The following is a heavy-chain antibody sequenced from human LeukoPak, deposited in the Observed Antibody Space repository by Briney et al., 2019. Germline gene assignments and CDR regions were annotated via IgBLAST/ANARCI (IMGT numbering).Heavy chain of an antibody. Sequence: GESLRISCKGSGYGFTSYWISWVRQMPGKGLEWMGRIDPSDSYTNYSPSFQGHVTISADKSISTAYLQWSSLKASDTAMYYCGLGRYYYYGMDVWGQGTTVTVSS. J-gene: IGHJ6*02. CDR2: IDPSDSYT. CDR1: GYGFTSYW. V-gene: IGHV5-10-1*01. CDR3: GLGRYYYYGMDV. D-gene: IGHD6-6*01.